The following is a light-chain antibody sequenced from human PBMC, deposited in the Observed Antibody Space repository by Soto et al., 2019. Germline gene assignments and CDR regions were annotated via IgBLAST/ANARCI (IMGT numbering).Light chain of an antibody. CDR3: TSYAGSNNFRV. J-gene: IGLJ3*02. Sequence: QSALTQPPSASGSPGQSVTISCTGTSSDVGYYNSVSWYQQHPGEAPKLMIYEVSKRPSGVPERFSGSKSGNTASLTVSGLQAEDEADYYCTSYAGSNNFRVFGGGTKLTVL. CDR1: SSDVGYYNS. CDR2: EVS. V-gene: IGLV2-8*01.